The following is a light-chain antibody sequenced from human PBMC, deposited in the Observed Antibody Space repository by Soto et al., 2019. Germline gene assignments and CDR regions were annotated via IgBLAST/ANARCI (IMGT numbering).Light chain of an antibody. CDR1: QSLSTW. V-gene: IGKV1-5*03. CDR3: QQYSSYYT. Sequence: DIQMTQSPSTLSASVGDRVTITCQASQSLSTWLAWYQQKPGKAPKLLIYKASNLESGVPSRFSGSGSGTEFTLTISSLQPDDFATYYCQQYSSYYTFGQGTKLEIK. J-gene: IGKJ2*01. CDR2: KAS.